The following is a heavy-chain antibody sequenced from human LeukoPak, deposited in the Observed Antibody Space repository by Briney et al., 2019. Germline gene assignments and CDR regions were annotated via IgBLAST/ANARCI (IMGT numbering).Heavy chain of an antibody. D-gene: IGHD2-15*01. CDR3: ARALGYCSGGSCTRGYNWFDP. J-gene: IGHJ5*02. CDR1: GGSISSSDYY. V-gene: IGHV4-39*01. CDR2: IYFGGST. Sequence: PSETLSLTCTVSGGSISSSDYYWGWIRQAPGKGLEWIGSIYFGGSTYYNPSLKSRVTISVDTSMNQFSLKLSFVTTADTAVYYCARALGYCSGGSCTRGYNWFDPWGQGTLVTVSS.